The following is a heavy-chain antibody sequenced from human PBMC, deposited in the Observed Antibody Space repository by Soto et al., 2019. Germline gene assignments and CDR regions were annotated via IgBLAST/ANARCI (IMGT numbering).Heavy chain of an antibody. D-gene: IGHD2-2*01. J-gene: IGHJ6*02. CDR3: ARYIPGVRYYGMDV. Sequence: PGXSLRLSCAASGFTFSSYAMKWVRQAPVKGLEWVSLIGESGTPTYYADSVKGRFTISRDNSGNTLFLEMYSLRAEDTAVYYCARYIPGVRYYGMDVWGQGTTVTVSS. CDR2: IGESGTPT. CDR1: GFTFSSYA. V-gene: IGHV3-23*01.